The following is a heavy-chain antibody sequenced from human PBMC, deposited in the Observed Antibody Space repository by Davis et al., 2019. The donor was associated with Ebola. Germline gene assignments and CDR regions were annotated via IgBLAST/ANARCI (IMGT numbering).Heavy chain of an antibody. Sequence: AASVKVSCKASGGSFNSYAVCWVRQAPGQGLEWMGWINPHNGNTNYAQNVQGRVTMTTDTSTSTAYMEVGSLRSDDTAVYYCARARVVVAAIVYYYYGMDVWGKGTTVTVSS. CDR2: INPHNGNT. J-gene: IGHJ6*04. D-gene: IGHD2-15*01. CDR3: ARARVVVAAIVYYYYGMDV. CDR1: GGSFNSYA. V-gene: IGHV1-18*01.